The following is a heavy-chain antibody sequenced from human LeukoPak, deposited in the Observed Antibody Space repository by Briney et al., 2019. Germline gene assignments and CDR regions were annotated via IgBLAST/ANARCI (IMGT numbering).Heavy chain of an antibody. Sequence: SETLSLTCTVSGGSISSYYWSWIRQPPGKGLEWIGYIHYSGSTNYNPSLKSRVTISVDTSKNQFSLKLSSVTAADTAVYYCARHYFGWELRYFDYWGQGTLVTVSS. CDR3: ARHYFGWELRYFDY. D-gene: IGHD1-26*01. CDR1: GGSISSYY. V-gene: IGHV4-59*08. CDR2: IHYSGST. J-gene: IGHJ4*02.